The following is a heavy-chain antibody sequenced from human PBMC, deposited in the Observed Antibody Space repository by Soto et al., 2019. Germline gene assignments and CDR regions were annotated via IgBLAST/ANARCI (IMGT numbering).Heavy chain of an antibody. D-gene: IGHD4-17*01. CDR1: GDSISTDNYY. V-gene: IGHV4-31*03. CDR2: IFYSGAT. Sequence: QVQLQESGPGLVEPSQTLSLTCTVSGDSISTDNYYWSWIRQHPVKGLEWIGYIFYSGATSYNPSLKSRLTMSVATSKNQFSMRLSSVTAADTAVYYCARGPTVTSDFWGQGTLVTVSS. CDR3: ARGPTVTSDF. J-gene: IGHJ4*02.